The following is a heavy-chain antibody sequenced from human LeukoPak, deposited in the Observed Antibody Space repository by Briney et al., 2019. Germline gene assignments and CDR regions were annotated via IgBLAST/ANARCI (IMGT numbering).Heavy chain of an antibody. CDR2: IKQDGSEK. Sequence: GGSLRLSCAASGFTFSSYWMSWVRQAPGKGLEWVANIKQDGSEKYYVDSVKGRFTISRDNAKNSLYLQMNSLKTEDTAVYYCTTREWPASLDYWGQGTLVTVSS. V-gene: IGHV3-7*03. J-gene: IGHJ4*02. CDR1: GFTFSSYW. CDR3: TTREWPASLDY. D-gene: IGHD3-3*01.